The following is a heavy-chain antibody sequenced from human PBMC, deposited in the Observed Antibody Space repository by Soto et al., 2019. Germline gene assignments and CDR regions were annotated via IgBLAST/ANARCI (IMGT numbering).Heavy chain of an antibody. CDR1: GGSISSGGYY. Sequence: LSLTCTVTGGSISSGGYYWSWIRQHPGKGLEWIGYIYYSGSTYYNPSLKSRVTISVDTSKNQFSLKPSSVTAADTAVYYCARDSRYSSSSLSYYYYGMDVWGQGTTVTVSS. CDR2: IYYSGST. D-gene: IGHD6-6*01. CDR3: ARDSRYSSSSLSYYYYGMDV. J-gene: IGHJ6*02. V-gene: IGHV4-31*03.